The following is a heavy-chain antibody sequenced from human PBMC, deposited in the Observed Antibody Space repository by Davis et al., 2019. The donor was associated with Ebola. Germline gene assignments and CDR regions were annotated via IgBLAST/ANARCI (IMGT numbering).Heavy chain of an antibody. CDR2: IYYSGST. CDR3: ARDLRYDSSGYDYYFYMDV. D-gene: IGHD3-22*01. Sequence: PSETLSLTCTVSGGSISRGGSYWTWIRQHPGKGLEWIGYIYYSGSTYYKPSLKSPVTISLDTSKNQFSLNLYSVTAADTAVYYCARDLRYDSSGYDYYFYMDVWAKGRRSPSP. J-gene: IGHJ6*03. CDR1: GGSISRGGSY. V-gene: IGHV4-31*01.